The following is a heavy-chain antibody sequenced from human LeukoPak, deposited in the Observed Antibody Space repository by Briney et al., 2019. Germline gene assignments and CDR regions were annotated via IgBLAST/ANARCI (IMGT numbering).Heavy chain of an antibody. V-gene: IGHV3-21*01. D-gene: IGHD1-26*01. CDR1: GFTSSSYS. CDR2: ISSSSSYI. Sequence: GGSLRLSCAASGFTSSSYSMNWVRQAPGKGLEWVSSISSSSSYIYYADSVKGRFTISRDNAKNSLYLQMNSLRAEDTAVYYCARIRWELNTPGAYYFDYWGQGTLVTVSS. CDR3: ARIRWELNTPGAYYFDY. J-gene: IGHJ4*02.